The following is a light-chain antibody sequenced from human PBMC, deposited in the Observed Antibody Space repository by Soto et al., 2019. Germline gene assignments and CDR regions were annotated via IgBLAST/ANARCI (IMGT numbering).Light chain of an antibody. CDR2: LNSDGSH. Sequence: QPVLTQSPSASASLGASVKFTCTLSSGHSSYAIAWHQQQPEKGPRYLMKLNSDGSHNKGDGIPDRFSGSSSGAERYLTISSLQSEEEADYYCQTWDTGSVIFGGGTKLTVL. CDR3: QTWDTGSVI. J-gene: IGLJ2*01. CDR1: SGHSSYA. V-gene: IGLV4-69*01.